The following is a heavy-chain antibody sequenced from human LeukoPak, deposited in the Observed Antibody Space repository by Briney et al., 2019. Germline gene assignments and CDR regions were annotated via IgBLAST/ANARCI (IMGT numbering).Heavy chain of an antibody. CDR3: ARDSVGYYDSSGYYIY. Sequence: ASVKVSCKASGYTFTSYYMHWVRQAPGQGLEWMGIINPSGGSTSYAQKFQGRVTMTRDMSTSTVYMELSSLRSEDTAVYYCARDSVGYYDSSGYYIYWGQGTLVTVSS. V-gene: IGHV1-46*01. J-gene: IGHJ4*02. D-gene: IGHD3-22*01. CDR1: GYTFTSYY. CDR2: INPSGGST.